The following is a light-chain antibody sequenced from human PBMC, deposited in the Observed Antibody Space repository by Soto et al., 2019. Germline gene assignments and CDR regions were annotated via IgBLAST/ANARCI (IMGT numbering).Light chain of an antibody. Sequence: EIVLTQSPATLSLSPGERATLSCRASQSVSSYLAWYQQKPGQTPRLLIYDASSRATGIPARFSVSGSGTDFTLTISSREPEDFAVYYCQQRSSWPRTFGQGTKLEIK. J-gene: IGKJ2*01. CDR1: QSVSSY. CDR2: DAS. V-gene: IGKV3-11*01. CDR3: QQRSSWPRT.